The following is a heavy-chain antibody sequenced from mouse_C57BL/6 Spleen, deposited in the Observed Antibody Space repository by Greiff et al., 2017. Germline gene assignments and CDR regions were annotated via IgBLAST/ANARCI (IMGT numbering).Heavy chain of an antibody. CDR2: FHPYNDDT. Sequence: QVHVKQSGAELVKPGASVKMSCKASGYTFTTYPIEWMKQNHGKSLEWIGNFHPYNDDTKYNEKFKGKATLTVEKSSSTVYLELSRLTSDDSAVYYCAREGLPYYAMDYWGQGTSVTVSS. V-gene: IGHV1-47*01. J-gene: IGHJ4*01. CDR3: AREGLPYYAMDY. D-gene: IGHD2-2*01. CDR1: GYTFTTYP.